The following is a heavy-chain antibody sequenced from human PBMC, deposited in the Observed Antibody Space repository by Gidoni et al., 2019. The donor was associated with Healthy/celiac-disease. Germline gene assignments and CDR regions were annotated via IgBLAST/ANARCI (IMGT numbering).Heavy chain of an antibody. J-gene: IGHJ4*02. V-gene: IGHV3-30*18. CDR1: GFTSSSYG. Sequence: QVQLVESGGGVVQPGRSLRLSCAASGFTSSSYGMHWVRQAPGKGLEWVAVISYDGSNKYYADAVKGRFTISRDNSKNTLYLQMNSLRAEDTAVYYCAKAQWLVQAPFDYWGQGTLVTVSS. D-gene: IGHD6-19*01. CDR3: AKAQWLVQAPFDY. CDR2: ISYDGSNK.